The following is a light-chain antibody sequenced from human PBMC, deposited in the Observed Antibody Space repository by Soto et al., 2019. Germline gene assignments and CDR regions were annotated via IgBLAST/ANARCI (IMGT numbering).Light chain of an antibody. V-gene: IGKV3D-15*01. J-gene: IGKJ2*03. CDR2: DAS. CDR3: QQYKNGPPVYS. Sequence: EIVLTQSPATLPVSPGERATLSCRASQSVNRKLAWYQQRPGQAPRLLIYDASIRATGIPARFSGSGSGTEFTLTISSLQSEDFAVYYCQQYKNGPPVYSFGQGTKLDIK. CDR1: QSVNRK.